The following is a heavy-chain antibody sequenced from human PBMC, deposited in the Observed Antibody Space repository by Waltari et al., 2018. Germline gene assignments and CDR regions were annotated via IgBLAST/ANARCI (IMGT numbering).Heavy chain of an antibody. CDR3: AREGGYCSGGSCRWFDP. V-gene: IGHV3-21*01. J-gene: IGHJ5*02. D-gene: IGHD2-15*01. CDR1: GFTFRRYA. CDR2: INSNSYI. Sequence: EVQLVESGGGLVKPGGSLRLSCAASGFTFRRYAITWVRQAPGKGLEWVSSINSNSYIYYADSVKGRFTISRDNAKNSLYLQMNSLRAEDTAVYYCAREGGYCSGGSCRWFDPWGQGTLVTVSS.